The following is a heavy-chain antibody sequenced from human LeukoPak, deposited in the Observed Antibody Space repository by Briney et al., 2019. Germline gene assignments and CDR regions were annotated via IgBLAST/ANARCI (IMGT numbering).Heavy chain of an antibody. Sequence: GGSLRLSCAASGFTFCSYSMNWVRQAPGKGLEWVSSISSSTNYIYYADSVKGRFTISRDNAKNSLYLQMNNLRAEDTAVYYCARVPSDYWGQGTLVTVSS. CDR3: ARVPSDY. V-gene: IGHV3-21*01. CDR2: ISSSTNYI. CDR1: GFTFCSYS. J-gene: IGHJ4*02.